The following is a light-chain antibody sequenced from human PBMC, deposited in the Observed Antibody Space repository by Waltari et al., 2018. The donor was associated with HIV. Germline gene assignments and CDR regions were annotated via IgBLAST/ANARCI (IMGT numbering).Light chain of an antibody. CDR3: QVWDNIGDRVV. J-gene: IGLJ2*01. V-gene: IGLV3-21*02. CDR2: DNS. Sequence: SYGLTQPPSMSVAAGQAAKFTCGGHNIGARSVHWYQKRPGQAPKLVLYDNSDRPPGTPDRFSGSNSRNTATLTISRVEAGDEAEYYCQVWDNIGDRVVFGGGTKLTVL. CDR1: NIGARS.